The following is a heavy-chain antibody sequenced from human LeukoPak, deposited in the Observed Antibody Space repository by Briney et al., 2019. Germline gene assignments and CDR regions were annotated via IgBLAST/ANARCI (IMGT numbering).Heavy chain of an antibody. Sequence: GASVKVSCKASGYTFTGYYMHWVRQAPGQGLEWMGWINPNGGGTNYAQKFQGRVTMTRDTSISTAYMELSRLRSDDTAVYYCARDLPIAAAGYNWFDPWGQGTLVTVSS. V-gene: IGHV1-2*02. CDR2: INPNGGGT. J-gene: IGHJ5*02. CDR3: ARDLPIAAAGYNWFDP. D-gene: IGHD6-13*01. CDR1: GYTFTGYY.